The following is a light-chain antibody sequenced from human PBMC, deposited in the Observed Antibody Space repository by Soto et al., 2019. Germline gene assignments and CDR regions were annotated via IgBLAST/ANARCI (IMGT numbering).Light chain of an antibody. J-gene: IGKJ4*01. CDR2: GAS. CDR3: QQYDVWPALT. Sequence: EKVMAQSPVTLSVSPGDRATRCCRASQSVGSNLAWYQQKPGQAPRLLIYGASTRATGIPVRFSGTGSGTEFTLTINSLQSEDSAVYYCQQYDVWPALTFGGGTKVDIK. V-gene: IGKV3-15*01. CDR1: QSVGSN.